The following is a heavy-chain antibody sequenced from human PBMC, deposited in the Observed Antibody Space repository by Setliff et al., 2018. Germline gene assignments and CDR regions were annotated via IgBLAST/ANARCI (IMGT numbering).Heavy chain of an antibody. CDR3: ARQAHDLKGGTTLFYWFDP. CDR2: ICHSGGT. J-gene: IGHJ5*02. CDR1: GYSISSGYC. V-gene: IGHV4-38-2*01. D-gene: IGHD1-26*01. Sequence: PSETLSLTCDVSGYSISSGYCWGWIRQPPGKGLEWIGSICHSGGTHYNPSLKSRVTISVDTSKNEFSLKVSSVTAADTAVYYCARQAHDLKGGTTLFYWFDPWGQGTLVTVSS.